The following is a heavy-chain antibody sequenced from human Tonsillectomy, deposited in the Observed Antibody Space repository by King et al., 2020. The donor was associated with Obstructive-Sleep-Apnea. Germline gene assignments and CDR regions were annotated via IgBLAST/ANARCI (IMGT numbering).Heavy chain of an antibody. CDR2: MNPRGETT. Sequence: VQLVESGAEVKKPGASVKVSCKASGYTFTVYYMHWVRQAPGQGLEWIAIMNPRGETTNYSQKFQGRVTMTRDTSTSTVYMELSSLRSEDTAVYYCAGGDIVATIYYYGMDVWGQGTTVTVSS. D-gene: IGHD5-12*01. CDR3: AGGDIVATIYYYGMDV. V-gene: IGHV1-46*01. J-gene: IGHJ6*02. CDR1: GYTFTVYY.